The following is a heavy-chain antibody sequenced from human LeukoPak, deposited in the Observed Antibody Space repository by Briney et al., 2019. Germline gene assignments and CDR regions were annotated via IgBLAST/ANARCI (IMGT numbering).Heavy chain of an antibody. Sequence: PGGSLRLSCAASGFTFSCYWMHWVRQAPGKGLVWVSRINNDGSSTSYADSVKGRFTISRDNAKNTLYLQINSLRAEDTAVYYCARDDSRGFAYWGQGTLVTVSS. CDR1: GFTFSCYW. CDR2: INNDGSST. V-gene: IGHV3-74*01. D-gene: IGHD2-21*01. J-gene: IGHJ4*02. CDR3: ARDDSRGFAY.